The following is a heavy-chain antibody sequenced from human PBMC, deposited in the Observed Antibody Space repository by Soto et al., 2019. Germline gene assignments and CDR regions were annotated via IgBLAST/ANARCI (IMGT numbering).Heavy chain of an antibody. Sequence: QVHLVESGGGVVQPGRSLRLSCAASGFSFSSSAMHWVRQAPGKGLEWVAVTSYNENEKYYADSVKGRFAISRDNSKKTLYLQMTSLRAEDTALYYCARGYYDFWSGSDWGQGTLVTVSS. D-gene: IGHD3-3*01. CDR3: ARGYYDFWSGSD. CDR1: GFSFSSSA. J-gene: IGHJ4*02. V-gene: IGHV3-30*03. CDR2: TSYNENEK.